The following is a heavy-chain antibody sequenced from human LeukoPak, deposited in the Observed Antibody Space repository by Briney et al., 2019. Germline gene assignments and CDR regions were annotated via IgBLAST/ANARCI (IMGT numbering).Heavy chain of an antibody. CDR2: VWSDGSSD. CDR1: GFTFSSYG. D-gene: IGHD7-27*01. CDR3: ARDRTGDHYFDY. J-gene: IGHJ4*02. Sequence: GGSLRLSCAASGFTFSSYGMNWVRQAPGKGLEWVAVVWSDGSSDHYADPVRGRFTLSRDNSKNTLSLQMSSLRAEATAVYYCARDRTGDHYFDYWGQGILVTVSS. V-gene: IGHV3-33*01.